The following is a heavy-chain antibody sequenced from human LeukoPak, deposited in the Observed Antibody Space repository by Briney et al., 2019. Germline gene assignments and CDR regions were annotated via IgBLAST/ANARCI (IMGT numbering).Heavy chain of an antibody. CDR1: GGSISSGGYY. J-gene: IGHJ4*02. CDR3: ARAIGSTSSDY. CDR2: IYHSGST. Sequence: SETLSRTCTGSGGSISSGGYYWSWIRQPPGKGLEWIGYIYHSGSTYYNPCLKSRVTISVDRSKNQVSLKLSSVTAADTAVYYCARAIGSTSSDYWGQGTLVTVSS. D-gene: IGHD2-2*01. V-gene: IGHV4-30-2*01.